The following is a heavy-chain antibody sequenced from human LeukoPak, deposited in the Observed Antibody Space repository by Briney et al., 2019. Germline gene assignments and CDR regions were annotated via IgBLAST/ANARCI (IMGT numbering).Heavy chain of an antibody. V-gene: IGHV4-59*08. CDR3: ARRSYYDGFDP. D-gene: IGHD3-22*01. CDR1: GGSLSTYY. Sequence: SETLSLTCTVSGGSLSTYYWSWIRQPPGKGLEWIGYIYYTGSTNYNPSLKSRVTISLDTSKNQVSLKLTSVTAADTSVYYCARRSYYDGFDPWGQGTLVTVS. J-gene: IGHJ5*02. CDR2: IYYTGST.